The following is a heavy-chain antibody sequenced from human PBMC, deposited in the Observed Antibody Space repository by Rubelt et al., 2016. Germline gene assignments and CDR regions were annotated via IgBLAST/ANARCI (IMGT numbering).Heavy chain of an antibody. CDR1: DFTFSTYA. CDR2: SIYYDGSA. J-gene: IGHJ3*01. D-gene: IGHD3/OR15-3a*01. Sequence: VQLLEFGGGLVKPGGSLRLFCADSDFTFSTYAMSWVRQAPGKGLEWIGSIYYDGSAYYNPSLKSRVILSTDTAEKQFSLSRTSMTAAETAVYYCAAGLDFGSAFDFWGQGTMVTVSS. V-gene: IGHV4-39*07. CDR3: AAGLDFGSAFDF.